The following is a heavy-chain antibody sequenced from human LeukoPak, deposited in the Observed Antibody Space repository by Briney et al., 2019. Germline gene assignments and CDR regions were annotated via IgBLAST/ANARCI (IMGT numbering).Heavy chain of an antibody. V-gene: IGHV4-59*01. D-gene: IGHD3-22*01. CDR2: IYASGST. Sequence: PSETLSLTCAVSGASISHYSWRWIRQPPGKGLEWIGDIYASGSTSYNPSHTGRVTTSKDTSKNHFSLKLISVTAADTAVYYCARVGGDYYDSSGSRRRPFDIWGQGTMVTVSS. CDR3: ARVGGDYYDSSGSRRRPFDI. CDR1: GASISHYS. J-gene: IGHJ3*02.